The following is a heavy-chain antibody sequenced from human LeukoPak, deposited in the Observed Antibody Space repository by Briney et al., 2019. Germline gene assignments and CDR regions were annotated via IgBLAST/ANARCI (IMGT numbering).Heavy chain of an antibody. CDR3: ARDGYCSSTSCLYYYCYYYMDV. V-gene: IGHV1-2*02. J-gene: IGHJ6*03. CDR1: GYTFTGYY. CDR2: INPNSGGT. Sequence: GASVKVSCKASGYTFTGYYMHWVRQAPGQGLEWMGWINPNSGGTNYAQKFQGRVTMTRDTSISTAYMELSRLRSDDTAVYYCARDGYCSSTSCLYYYCYYYMDVWGKGTTVTVSS. D-gene: IGHD2-2*03.